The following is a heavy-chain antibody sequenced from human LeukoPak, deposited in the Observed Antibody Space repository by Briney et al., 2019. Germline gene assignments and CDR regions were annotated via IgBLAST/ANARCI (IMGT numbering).Heavy chain of an antibody. D-gene: IGHD6-19*01. V-gene: IGHV4-59*01. CDR3: AREQWLVQGYFDL. Sequence: PSETLSLTCTVSGGSISSYYWSWIRQPPGKGLEWIGYIYYSGSTNYNPSLKSRVTISVDTSKNQFSLKLSSVTAADTAVYYCAREQWLVQGYFDLWGRGTLVTVSS. CDR1: GGSISSYY. CDR2: IYYSGST. J-gene: IGHJ2*01.